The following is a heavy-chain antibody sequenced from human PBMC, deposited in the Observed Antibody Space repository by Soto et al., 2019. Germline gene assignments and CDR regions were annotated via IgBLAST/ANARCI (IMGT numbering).Heavy chain of an antibody. CDR2: ISGSGGST. D-gene: IGHD3-9*01. V-gene: IGHV3-23*01. CDR3: AKDLGFDWLYDY. Sequence: EVQLLESGGGLVQPGGSLRLSCAASGFTFSSYAMSWVRQAPGKGLEWVSAISGSGGSTYYADSVKGRFTISRDNSKNTLYLQTNSLRAEDTAVYYCAKDLGFDWLYDYWGQGTLVTVSS. J-gene: IGHJ4*02. CDR1: GFTFSSYA.